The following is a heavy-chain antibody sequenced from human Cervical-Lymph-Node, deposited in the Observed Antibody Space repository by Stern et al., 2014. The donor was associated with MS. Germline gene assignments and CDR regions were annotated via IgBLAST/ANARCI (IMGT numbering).Heavy chain of an antibody. D-gene: IGHD5-24*01. V-gene: IGHV1-2*02. J-gene: IGHJ4*02. CDR3: AKDGYNY. CDR2: IIPNNGDT. CDR1: GYTFTGYY. Sequence: QMQLVQSGAEVKQPGASVKVSCKASGYTFTGYYIHWVRQAPGQGLEWMGWIIPNNGDTNYAQNFQGRVTMTRDTSISTAYMELSRLRSDDTAVYYCAKDGYNYWGQGTLVTVSS.